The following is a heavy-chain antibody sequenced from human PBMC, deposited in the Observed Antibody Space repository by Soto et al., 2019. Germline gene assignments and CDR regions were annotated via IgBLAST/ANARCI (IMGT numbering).Heavy chain of an antibody. Sequence: SVKVSCKASGGAFSSYAISWVRQAPGQGLEWMGGIIPIFGTANYAQKFQGRVTITADESTSTAYMELSSLRSEDTAVYYCARDPADYYDSSQDAFDIWGQGTMVTVSS. CDR1: GGAFSSYA. D-gene: IGHD3-22*01. J-gene: IGHJ3*02. V-gene: IGHV1-69*13. CDR3: ARDPADYYDSSQDAFDI. CDR2: IIPIFGTA.